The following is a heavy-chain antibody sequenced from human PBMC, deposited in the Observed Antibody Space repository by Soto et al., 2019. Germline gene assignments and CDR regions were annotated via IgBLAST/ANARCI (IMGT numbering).Heavy chain of an antibody. J-gene: IGHJ4*02. D-gene: IGHD4-17*01. Sequence: SETLSLTCTVSGGSISSYYWSWIRQPPGKGLEWIGYIYYSGSTNYNPSLKSRVTISVDTSKNQLSLKLSSVTAADTAVYYCATRYGYYFDYWGQGTLVTVSS. CDR1: GGSISSYY. V-gene: IGHV4-59*08. CDR3: ATRYGYYFDY. CDR2: IYYSGST.